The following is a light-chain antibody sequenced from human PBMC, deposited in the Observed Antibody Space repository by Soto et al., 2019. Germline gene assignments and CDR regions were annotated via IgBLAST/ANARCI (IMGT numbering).Light chain of an antibody. CDR2: EVS. CDR3: TSYTSSLTYV. Sequence: QSALTQPPSAPGSPGQSVTISCTGTSSDVGGYNYVSWYQQHPGKAPKLMIYEVSNRPSGVSNRFSGSKSGNAASLTISGLQAEDEADYYCTSYTSSLTYVFGTGTKVTVL. CDR1: SSDVGGYNY. J-gene: IGLJ1*01. V-gene: IGLV2-14*01.